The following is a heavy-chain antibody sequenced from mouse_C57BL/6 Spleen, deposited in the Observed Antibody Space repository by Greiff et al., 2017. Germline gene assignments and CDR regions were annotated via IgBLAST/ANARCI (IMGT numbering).Heavy chain of an antibody. J-gene: IGHJ4*01. V-gene: IGHV1-55*01. Sequence: VQLQQSGAELVKPGASVKMSCKASGYTFTSYWITWVKQRPGQGLEWIGDIYPGSGSTNYNEKFKSKATLTADTSSSTAYMQLSSLTSEDSAVYDCARGDYGRNYARDYWGQGTSVTVSS. CDR1: GYTFTSYW. CDR2: IYPGSGST. D-gene: IGHD1-1*01. CDR3: ARGDYGRNYARDY.